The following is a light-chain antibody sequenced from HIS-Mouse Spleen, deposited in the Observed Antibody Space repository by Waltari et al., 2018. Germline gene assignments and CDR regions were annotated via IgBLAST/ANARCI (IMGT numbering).Light chain of an antibody. J-gene: IGKJ5*01. Sequence: DIVMTQSPLSLPVTPGEPASISCRSSQSLLHSNGYNYLDWYLQKPGQSPQLLIYLGSNRASGVPDRFSGSGSGTDFTLKISRVEAEDVGVYYCMQALQTPYLGQGTRLEIK. CDR3: MQALQTPY. CDR2: LGS. V-gene: IGKV2-28*01. CDR1: QSLLHSNGYNY.